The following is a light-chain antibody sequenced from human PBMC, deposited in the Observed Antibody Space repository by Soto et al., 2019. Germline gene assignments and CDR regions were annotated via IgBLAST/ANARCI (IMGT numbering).Light chain of an antibody. CDR2: GNI. Sequence: QSALTQPPSVSGAPGQRVTISCTGSSSNIGGGYDVHWYQQLPGTAPKVLIYGNINRPSGVPDRFSGSTSGTSASLAITGLQAEDEADYYCQFYDSSLSGYVVFGGGTQLTVL. CDR1: SSNIGGGYD. CDR3: QFYDSSLSGYVV. J-gene: IGLJ2*01. V-gene: IGLV1-40*01.